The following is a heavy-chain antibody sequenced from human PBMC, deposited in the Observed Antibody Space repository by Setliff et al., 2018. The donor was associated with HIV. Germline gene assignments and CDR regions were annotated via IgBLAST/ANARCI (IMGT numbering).Heavy chain of an antibody. CDR2: IYPGDSET. D-gene: IGHD3-22*01. CDR3: ARRYGFDSSGLENDAFDI. J-gene: IGHJ3*02. Sequence: GESLKISCKASGYSFANYWVGWVRQMPGKGLEWMGLIYPGDSETRYNPSLQGQVSISADKSINTAYLQWSSLKASDTAMYYCARRYGFDSSGLENDAFDIWGQGTLVTVSS. CDR1: GYSFANYW. V-gene: IGHV5-51*01.